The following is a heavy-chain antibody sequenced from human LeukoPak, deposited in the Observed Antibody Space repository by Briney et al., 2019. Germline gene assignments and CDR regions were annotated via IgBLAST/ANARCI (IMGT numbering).Heavy chain of an antibody. D-gene: IGHD1-26*01. Sequence: GGSLRLSCTASGFTFGDYAMHWVRQAPGKGLEWVSGISWNSGSIGYADSVKGRFTISRDNAKNSLYLQMNSLRAEDMALYYCAKSPGLSGSLDDAFDIWGQGTMVTVSS. J-gene: IGHJ3*02. CDR3: AKSPGLSGSLDDAFDI. V-gene: IGHV3-9*03. CDR2: ISWNSGSI. CDR1: GFTFGDYA.